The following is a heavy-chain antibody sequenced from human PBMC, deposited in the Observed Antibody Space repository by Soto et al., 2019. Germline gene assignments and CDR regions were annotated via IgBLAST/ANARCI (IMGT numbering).Heavy chain of an antibody. J-gene: IGHJ4*02. CDR1: GYTLTSYY. V-gene: IGHV1-46*01. CDR3: ATRDPGHY. CDR2: INPSGGST. Sequence: ASLNGACKTAGYTLTSYYRHWVRQAPGQGLEWMGIINPSGGSTSYAQKFQGRVTMTRDTSTSTVYMELSSLRSEDTAVYYCATRDPGHYWGQGTLVTVSS.